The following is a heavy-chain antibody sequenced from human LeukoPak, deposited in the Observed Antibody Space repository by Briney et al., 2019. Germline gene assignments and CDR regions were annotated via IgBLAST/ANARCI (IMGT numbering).Heavy chain of an antibody. V-gene: IGHV3-21*01. Sequence: SGGSLRLSCAASGFTFSSYSMTWVRQAPGKGLEWVSSISSSSSYIYYADSVKGRFTISRDNAKNSLYLQMNSLRAEDTAVYYCASNIAAAGTVYYGMDVWGQGTTVTVSS. D-gene: IGHD6-13*01. CDR1: GFTFSSYS. CDR3: ASNIAAAGTVYYGMDV. J-gene: IGHJ6*02. CDR2: ISSSSSYI.